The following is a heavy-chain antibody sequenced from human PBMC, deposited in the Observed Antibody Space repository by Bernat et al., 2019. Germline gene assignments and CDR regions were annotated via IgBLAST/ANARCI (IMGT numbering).Heavy chain of an antibody. CDR3: ALEWGYCSGGSCPYYFDY. V-gene: IGHV4-34*01. CDR1: GGSFSGYY. CDR2: INHSGST. J-gene: IGHJ4*02. Sequence: QVQLQQWGAGLLKPSETLSLTCAVYGGSFSGYYWSWIRQPPGKGLEWIGEINHSGSTNYNPSLKSRVTISVDTSKNQFSLKLSSVTAADTAMYYCALEWGYCSGGSCPYYFDYWGQGTLVTVSS. D-gene: IGHD2-15*01.